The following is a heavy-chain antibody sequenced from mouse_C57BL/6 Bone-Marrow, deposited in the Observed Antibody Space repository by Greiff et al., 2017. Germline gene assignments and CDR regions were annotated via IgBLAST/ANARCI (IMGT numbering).Heavy chain of an antibody. CDR1: GFTFSDYY. J-gene: IGHJ4*01. V-gene: IGHV5-12*01. CDR3: ARHRAMDY. Sequence: EVKLVESGGGLVQPGGSLKLSCAASGFTFSDYYMYWVRQTPEKRLEWVAYISNGGGSTYYPDTVKGRFTISRDNAKNTLYLQMSRLKSEDTAMYYCARHRAMDYWGQGTSVIVSS. CDR2: ISNGGGST.